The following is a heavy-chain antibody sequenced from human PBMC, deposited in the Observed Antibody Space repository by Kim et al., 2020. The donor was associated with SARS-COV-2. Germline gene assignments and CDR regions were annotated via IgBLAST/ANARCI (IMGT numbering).Heavy chain of an antibody. CDR2: IIPIFGTA. D-gene: IGHD2-15*01. Sequence: SVKVSCRASGGTFSSYAISWVRQAPGQELEWMGGIIPIFGTANYAQKFQGRVTITADDSTSTAYMELSSLRSEDTAVYYCARGWGVVVVAARNSRKIPPFDDAFDIWGQGTMVTVSS. CDR1: GGTFSSYA. CDR3: ARGWGVVVVAARNSRKIPPFDDAFDI. V-gene: IGHV1-69*13. J-gene: IGHJ3*02.